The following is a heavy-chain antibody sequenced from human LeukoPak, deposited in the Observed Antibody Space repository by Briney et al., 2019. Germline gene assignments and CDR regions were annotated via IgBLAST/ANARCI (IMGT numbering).Heavy chain of an antibody. J-gene: IGHJ5*02. Sequence: GGSLRLSCAASGFTFSSYSMNWVRQAPGKGLEWVSSISSSSSYIYYADSVKGRFAISRDNAKNSLYLQMNSLGAEDTAVYYCARDLGYCTSTSCDLPDPWGQRTLVTVSS. CDR1: GFTFSSYS. V-gene: IGHV3-21*01. D-gene: IGHD2-2*01. CDR3: ARDLGYCTSTSCDLPDP. CDR2: ISSSSSYI.